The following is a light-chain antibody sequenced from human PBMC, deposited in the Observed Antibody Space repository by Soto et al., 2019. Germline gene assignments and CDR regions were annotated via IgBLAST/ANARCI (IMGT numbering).Light chain of an antibody. CDR2: AAS. J-gene: IGKJ1*01. CDR1: QVISNY. Sequence: DIQMTQSPSSLSASVGDRVTITCRASQVISNYLAWYQQKPGKVPKVLIYAASTLQSGVPSRFSGSGSGTDFTLTISSLQPEDVAPYYCQDYYTAPWTLGQGTKVEIK. CDR3: QDYYTAPWT. V-gene: IGKV1-27*01.